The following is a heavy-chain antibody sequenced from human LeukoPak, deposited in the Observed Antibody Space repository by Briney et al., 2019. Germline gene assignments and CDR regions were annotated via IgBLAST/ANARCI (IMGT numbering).Heavy chain of an antibody. V-gene: IGHV2-5*01. J-gene: IGHJ4*02. CDR3: AHSVGVLFLHRFGYFDY. D-gene: IGHD2-21*01. CDR1: GFSLSTRGVG. CDR2: IYWNDDK. Sequence: SGPTLVNPTQTLTLTCTFSGFSLSTRGVGVGWIRQPPGKALEWLALIYWNDDKRYSPSLKGRLTITKDTSKNQVVLTMTNMDPVEPATYYCAHSVGVLFLHRFGYFDYWGQGTLVTVSS.